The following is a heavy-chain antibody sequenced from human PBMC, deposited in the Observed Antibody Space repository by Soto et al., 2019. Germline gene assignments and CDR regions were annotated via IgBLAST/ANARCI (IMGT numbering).Heavy chain of an antibody. D-gene: IGHD3-16*01. J-gene: IGHJ4*02. CDR3: ARDGGSGTPFDY. CDR2: IDSDGRTT. CDR1: GFTFSSYW. Sequence: GGSLRLSCAASGFTFSSYWMHWVRQAPGKGLVWVSRIDSDGRTTRYADSVKGRFTIPRDNAKNMLYLRVNSLRAEDTAVYYCARDGGSGTPFDYWGQGALVTVSS. V-gene: IGHV3-74*01.